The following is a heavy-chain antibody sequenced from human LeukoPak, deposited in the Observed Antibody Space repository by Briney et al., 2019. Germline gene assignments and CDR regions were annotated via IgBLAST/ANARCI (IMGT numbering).Heavy chain of an antibody. D-gene: IGHD3-10*01. V-gene: IGHV1-18*01. CDR1: GYTFTSYG. Sequence: ASVKVSCKASGYTFTSYGISWVRQAPGQGLEWMGWISAYNGNTNYAQKLQGRVTMTTDTSTSTAYMELRSLRSDNTAVYYCARVRYYGSGSSTYWFDPWGQGTLVTVSS. CDR2: ISAYNGNT. CDR3: ARVRYYGSGSSTYWFDP. J-gene: IGHJ5*02.